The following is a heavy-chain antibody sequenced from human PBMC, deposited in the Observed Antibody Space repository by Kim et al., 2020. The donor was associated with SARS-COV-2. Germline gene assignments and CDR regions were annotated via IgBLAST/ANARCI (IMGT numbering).Heavy chain of an antibody. CDR1: GFTFSSYG. CDR2: ISYDGSNK. V-gene: IGHV3-30*18. CDR3: AKDEGRSSGAFDI. D-gene: IGHD3-10*01. J-gene: IGHJ3*02. Sequence: GGSLRLSCAASGFTFSSYGMHWVRQAPGKGLEWVAVISYDGSNKYYADSVKGRFTISRDNSKNTLYLQMNSLRAEDTAVYYCAKDEGRSSGAFDIWGQGTMVTVSS.